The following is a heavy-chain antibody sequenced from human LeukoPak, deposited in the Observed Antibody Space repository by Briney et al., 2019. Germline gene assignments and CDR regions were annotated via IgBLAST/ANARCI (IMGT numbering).Heavy chain of an antibody. Sequence: GGSLRLSCAASGFTFDDYGMSWVRQAPGKGLEWVSGINWNGGSTGYADSVKGRFTISRDNAKNSLYLQMNSLRAEDTALYYCARRPFGFGVASHFDYRGQGTLVTVSS. J-gene: IGHJ4*02. V-gene: IGHV3-20*04. CDR1: GFTFDDYG. D-gene: IGHD3-3*01. CDR3: ARRPFGFGVASHFDY. CDR2: INWNGGST.